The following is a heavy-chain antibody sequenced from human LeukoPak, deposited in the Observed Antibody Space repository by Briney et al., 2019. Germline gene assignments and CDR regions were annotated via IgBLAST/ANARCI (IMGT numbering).Heavy chain of an antibody. CDR2: VSTISNYM. J-gene: IGHJ6*04. CDR1: GFTFDSYS. CDR3: ARTYQLLSAPLDV. V-gene: IGHV3-21*01. D-gene: IGHD3-16*02. Sequence: GESLRLSCAASGFTFDSYSMNWVRQAPGKGLEWVSSVSTISNYMHYADSVKGRFTISRDNAKNSLYLQMNSLRVDDTAVYYCARTYQLLSAPLDVWGKRTTVSVSS.